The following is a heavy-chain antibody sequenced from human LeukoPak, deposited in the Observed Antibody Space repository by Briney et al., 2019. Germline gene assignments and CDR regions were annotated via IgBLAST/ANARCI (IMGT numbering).Heavy chain of an antibody. Sequence: GASLRLSCAASGFIFRNYAMSWVRQAPGKGLEWVSAITGSGDTTYYADSVKGRFAISRDNSKNTLYVEMNTLRAEDTAVYYCAKWGDYDILTGYYVSDFWGQGTLVAVSS. CDR1: GFIFRNYA. CDR2: ITGSGDTT. CDR3: AKWGDYDILTGYYVSDF. V-gene: IGHV3-23*01. J-gene: IGHJ4*02. D-gene: IGHD3-9*01.